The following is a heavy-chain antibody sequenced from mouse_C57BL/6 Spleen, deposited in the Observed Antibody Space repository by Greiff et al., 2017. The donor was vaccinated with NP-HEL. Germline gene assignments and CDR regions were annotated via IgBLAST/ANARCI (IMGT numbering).Heavy chain of an antibody. CDR2: IYPGDGDT. V-gene: IGHV1-82*01. D-gene: IGHD1-1*01. CDR1: GYAFSSSW. CDR3: ARDYYGSRTSWFAY. J-gene: IGHJ3*01. Sequence: QVQLKESGPELVKPGASVKISCKASGYAFSSSWMNWVKQRPGKGLEWIGRIYPGDGDTNYNGKFKGKATLTADKSSSTAYMQLSSLTSEDSAVYFWARDYYGSRTSWFAYWGQGTLVTVSA.